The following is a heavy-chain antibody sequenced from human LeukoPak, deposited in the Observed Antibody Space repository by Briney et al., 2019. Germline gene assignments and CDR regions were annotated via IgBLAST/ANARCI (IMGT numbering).Heavy chain of an antibody. V-gene: IGHV1-8*02. CDR3: ARVRGYYDSSGHFDY. CDR2: MNPNSGNT. D-gene: IGHD3-22*01. J-gene: IGHJ4*02. Sequence: ASVKVSCKASGYTFTSYDINWVRQATGQGLEWMGWMNPNSGNTGYAQKFQGRVTMTTDTSTSTAYMELRSLRSDDTAVYYCARVRGYYDSSGHFDYWGQGTLVTVSS. CDR1: GYTFTSYD.